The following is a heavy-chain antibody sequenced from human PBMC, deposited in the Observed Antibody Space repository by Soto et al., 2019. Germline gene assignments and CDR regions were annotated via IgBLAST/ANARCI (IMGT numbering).Heavy chain of an antibody. CDR1: GYTFTNND. V-gene: IGHV1-8*02. CDR3: ARMESFGSLNWFDP. D-gene: IGHD5-18*01. J-gene: IGHJ5*02. CDR2: MNPGSGDT. Sequence: ASVKVSCKASGYTFTNNDVSWVRQATEQGLEWMGWMNPGSGDTGYAQKFQGRVTMTRDISIATAYMELNSLTSEDTAIYYCARMESFGSLNWFDPWGQGTLVTV.